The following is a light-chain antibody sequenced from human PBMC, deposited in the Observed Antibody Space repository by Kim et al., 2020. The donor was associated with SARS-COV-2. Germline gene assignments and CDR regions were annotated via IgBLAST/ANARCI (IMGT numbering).Light chain of an antibody. CDR2: GAS. CDR1: QSISNN. CDR3: QQYDTWPRT. J-gene: IGKJ1*01. V-gene: IGKV3-15*01. Sequence: EIVMTQSPATLSVSPGDRATLSCRASQSISNNLVWYQQNPGQAPRLLIYGASARATGFPARFSGSGSGTEFTLTISSLQSEDLAVYYCQQYDTWPRTFGQGTKVDIK.